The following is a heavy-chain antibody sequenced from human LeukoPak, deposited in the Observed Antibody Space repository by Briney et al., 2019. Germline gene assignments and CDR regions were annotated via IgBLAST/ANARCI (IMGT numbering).Heavy chain of an antibody. D-gene: IGHD1-14*01. V-gene: IGHV3-21*01. Sequence: GGSLRLSCAASGFTFSSYSMNWVRQAPGKGLEWVSSISTSSSYIHYADSVKGRFTISGDNAKNSLYLQMNSLRAEDTAVYYCARGTLNIPGEHGAFDYWDQGTLVTVSS. CDR2: ISTSSSYI. CDR1: GFTFSSYS. CDR3: ARGTLNIPGEHGAFDY. J-gene: IGHJ4*02.